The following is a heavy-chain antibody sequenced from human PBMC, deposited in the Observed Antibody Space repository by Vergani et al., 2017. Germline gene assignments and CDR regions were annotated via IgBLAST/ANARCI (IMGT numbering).Heavy chain of an antibody. CDR2: INHSGST. CDR1: GGSFSGYY. Sequence: QVQLQQWGAGLLKPSETLSLTCAVYGGSFSGYYWSWIRQPPGKGLEWIGEINHSGSTNYNPSLKSRVTISVDTSKNQFSLKLSSVTAADTAVYYCARVRIYYYGSGSYSAFDIWGQGTMVTVSS. J-gene: IGHJ3*02. V-gene: IGHV4-34*01. CDR3: ARVRIYYYGSGSYSAFDI. D-gene: IGHD3-10*01.